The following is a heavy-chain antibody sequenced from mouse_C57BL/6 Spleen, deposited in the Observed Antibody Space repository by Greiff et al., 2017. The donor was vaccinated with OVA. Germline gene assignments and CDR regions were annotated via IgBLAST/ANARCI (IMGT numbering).Heavy chain of an antibody. CDR3: ARRGDYDYDDYAMDY. Sequence: VQLQQSGPELVKPGDSVKISCKASGYSFTGYFMNWVMQSHGKSLEWIGRINPYNGDTFYNQKFKGKATLTVDKSSSTAHMELRSLTSEDSAVYYCARRGDYDYDDYAMDYWGQGTSVTVSS. CDR1: GYSFTGYF. J-gene: IGHJ4*01. V-gene: IGHV1-20*01. CDR2: INPYNGDT. D-gene: IGHD2-4*01.